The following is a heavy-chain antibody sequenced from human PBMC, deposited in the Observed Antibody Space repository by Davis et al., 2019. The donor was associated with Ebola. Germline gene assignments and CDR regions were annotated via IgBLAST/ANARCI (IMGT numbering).Heavy chain of an antibody. V-gene: IGHV4-59*08. CDR3: ARRGTSSWYAGWFDP. J-gene: IGHJ5*02. Sequence: SETLSLTCTVSGDSITSSYWTWIRQPPGKGLEWIGYIYYNAVTIYNPSLKSRVTISVDMSKNQFSLKLSSVTAADTAMYYCARRGTSSWYAGWFDPWGQGTLVTVSS. CDR1: GDSITSSY. CDR2: IYYNAVT. D-gene: IGHD6-13*01.